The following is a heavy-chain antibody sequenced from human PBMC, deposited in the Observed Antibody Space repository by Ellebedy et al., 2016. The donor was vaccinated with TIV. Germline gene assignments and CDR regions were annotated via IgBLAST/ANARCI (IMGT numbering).Heavy chain of an antibody. CDR2: IYYSGST. J-gene: IGHJ4*02. D-gene: IGHD2-15*01. CDR3: AREIQGYCSGGSCYMNDY. Sequence: SETLSLXXTVSGGSISSGDYYWSWIRQPPGKGLEWIGYIYYSGSTYYNPSLKSRVTISVDTSKNQFSLKLSSVTAADTAVYYCAREIQGYCSGGSCYMNDYWGQGTLVTVSS. CDR1: GGSISSGDYY. V-gene: IGHV4-30-4*01.